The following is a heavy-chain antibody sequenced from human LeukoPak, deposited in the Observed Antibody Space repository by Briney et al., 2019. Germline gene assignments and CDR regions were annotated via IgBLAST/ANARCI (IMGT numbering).Heavy chain of an antibody. CDR3: ARGGHCSSTSCYTHLPLY. V-gene: IGHV3-48*04. CDR1: GFTFSSYS. J-gene: IGHJ4*02. Sequence: PGGSLRLSCAASGFTFSSYSMNWVRQAPGKGLGWGSYISSSSSTIYYADSVKGRFTISRDNAKNSLYLQMNSLRAEDTAVYYCARGGHCSSTSCYTHLPLYWGQGTLVTVSS. D-gene: IGHD2-2*02. CDR2: ISSSSSTI.